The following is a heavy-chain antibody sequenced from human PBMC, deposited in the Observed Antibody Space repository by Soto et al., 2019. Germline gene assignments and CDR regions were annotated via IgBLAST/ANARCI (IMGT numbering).Heavy chain of an antibody. CDR2: IIPIFGTA. D-gene: IGHD3-10*01. V-gene: IGHV1-69*13. CDR3: ARETIRTHNWFDP. Sequence: SVKVSCKASGGTFSSYAISWVRQAPGQGLEWMGGIIPIFGTANYAQKFQGRVTITADESTSTAYMELSSLRSEDTAVYYCARETIRTHNWFDPWGQGTLVTVSS. CDR1: GGTFSSYA. J-gene: IGHJ5*02.